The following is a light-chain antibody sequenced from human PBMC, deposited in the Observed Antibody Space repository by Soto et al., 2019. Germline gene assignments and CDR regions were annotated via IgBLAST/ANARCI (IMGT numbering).Light chain of an antibody. CDR2: GAS. V-gene: IGKV3-20*01. J-gene: IGKJ1*01. Sequence: PGDGATLSCRASQSVSSGYLAWYQQKPGQAPRLLIYGASSRATGIPDRFSGSGSGTDFTLTISRLEPEDFAVYYCQQYGSSPRTFGQGTKVDI. CDR3: QQYGSSPRT. CDR1: QSVSSGY.